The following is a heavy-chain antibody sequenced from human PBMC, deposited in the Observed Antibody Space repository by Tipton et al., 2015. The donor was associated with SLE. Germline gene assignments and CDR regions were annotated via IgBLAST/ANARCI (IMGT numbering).Heavy chain of an antibody. Sequence: TLSLTCTVSGGSISNYYWSWIRQPPGKGLEWIGRIYTSGSTNYNPSLKSRVTISVDTSKNQFSLKLSSVTAADTAVYYCARHIVVVPEAFDIWGQGTMVTVSS. J-gene: IGHJ3*02. V-gene: IGHV4-4*08. CDR1: GGSISNYY. CDR3: ARHIVVVPEAFDI. CDR2: IYTSGST. D-gene: IGHD2-21*01.